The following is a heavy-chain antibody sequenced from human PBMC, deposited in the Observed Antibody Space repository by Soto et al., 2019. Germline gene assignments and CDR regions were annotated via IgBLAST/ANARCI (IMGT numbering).Heavy chain of an antibody. D-gene: IGHD1-26*01. V-gene: IGHV3-33*01. CDR1: GFTFSSYG. CDR3: ARVPSCREIIFDY. Sequence: QVQLVESGGGVVQPGRSLRLSCAASGFTFSSYGMHWVRQAPGKGLEWVAVIWYDGSNKYYADSVKGRFTISRDNSKNTLYLQMNSLRAEDTAVYYCARVPSCREIIFDYWGQGTLVTFSS. J-gene: IGHJ4*02. CDR2: IWYDGSNK.